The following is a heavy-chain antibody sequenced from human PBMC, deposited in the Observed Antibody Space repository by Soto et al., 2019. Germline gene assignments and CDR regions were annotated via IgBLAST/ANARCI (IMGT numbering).Heavy chain of an antibody. V-gene: IGHV3-30-3*01. CDR3: ARDLPVEMATISRVFDY. D-gene: IGHD5-12*01. CDR2: ISYDGSNK. Sequence: PGGSLRLSCAASGFTFSSYAMHWVRQAPGKGLEWVAVISYDGSNKYYADSVKGRFTISRDNSKNTLYLQMNSLRAEDTAVYYCARDLPVEMATISRVFDYWGQGTLVTVSS. J-gene: IGHJ4*02. CDR1: GFTFSSYA.